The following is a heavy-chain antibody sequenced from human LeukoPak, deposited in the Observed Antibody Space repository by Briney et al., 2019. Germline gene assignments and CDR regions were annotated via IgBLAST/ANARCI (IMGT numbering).Heavy chain of an antibody. CDR1: GDSISSGHYY. Sequence: SETLSLTCTVSGDSISSGHYYWSWIRQPPGKGLEWIGEINHSGSTNYNPSLKSRVTISVDTSKNQFSLKLSSVTAADTAVYYCARGGPPGYWGMGISLDYWGQGTLVTVSS. D-gene: IGHD2-21*01. CDR3: ARGGPPGYWGMGISLDY. J-gene: IGHJ4*02. CDR2: INHSGST. V-gene: IGHV4-39*07.